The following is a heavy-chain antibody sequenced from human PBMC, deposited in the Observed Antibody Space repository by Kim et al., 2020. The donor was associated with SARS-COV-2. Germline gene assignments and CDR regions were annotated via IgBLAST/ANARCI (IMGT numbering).Heavy chain of an antibody. Sequence: GGSLRLSCAASGFTFSSYAMSWVRQAPGKGLEWVSAISGSGGSTYYADSVKGRFTISRDNSKNTLYLQMNSLRAEDTAVYYCAKDQKYYGSGSYYNDYWGQGTLVTVSS. D-gene: IGHD3-10*01. V-gene: IGHV3-23*01. CDR2: ISGSGGST. CDR1: GFTFSSYA. CDR3: AKDQKYYGSGSYYNDY. J-gene: IGHJ4*02.